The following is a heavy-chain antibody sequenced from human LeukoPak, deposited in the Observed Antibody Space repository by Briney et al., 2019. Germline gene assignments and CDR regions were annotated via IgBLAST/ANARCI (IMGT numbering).Heavy chain of an antibody. Sequence: SETLSLTCTVSGGSISRSSYYWGWIRQPPGKGLEWIGYIYYSGSTNYNPSLKSRVTISVDTSKNQFSLKLSSVTAADTAVYYCAREGGYSSGWQLENWFDPWGQGTLVTVSS. J-gene: IGHJ5*02. CDR3: AREGGYSSGWQLENWFDP. V-gene: IGHV4-61*01. CDR1: GGSISRSSYY. CDR2: IYYSGST. D-gene: IGHD6-19*01.